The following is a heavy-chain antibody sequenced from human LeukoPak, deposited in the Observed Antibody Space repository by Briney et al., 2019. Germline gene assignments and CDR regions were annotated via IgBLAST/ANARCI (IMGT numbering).Heavy chain of an antibody. Sequence: SETLSLTCAVYGGSFSGYYWSWIRQPPGKGLEWIGEINHSGSTNYNPSLKSRVTISVDTSKNQFSLKLSSVTAADTAVYYCARIWEWNDHSDYWGQGTLVTVSS. CDR3: ARIWEWNDHSDY. CDR1: GGSFSGYY. D-gene: IGHD1-1*01. J-gene: IGHJ4*02. CDR2: INHSGST. V-gene: IGHV4-34*01.